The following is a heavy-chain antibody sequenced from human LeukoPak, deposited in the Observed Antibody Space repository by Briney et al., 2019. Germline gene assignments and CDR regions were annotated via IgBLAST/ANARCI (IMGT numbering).Heavy chain of an antibody. J-gene: IGHJ6*02. V-gene: IGHV3-30*18. CDR3: AKEDDYGDYYYGMDV. CDR1: GFTFSSYG. CDR2: ITYDGSNT. Sequence: GGSLRLSCAASGFTFSSYGMHWVRQAPGKGLEWVAVITYDGSNTYYADSVKGRFTISRDNSKNTLYLQMNSLRAEDTAVYYCAKEDDYGDYYYGMDVWGQGTTVTVSS. D-gene: IGHD4-17*01.